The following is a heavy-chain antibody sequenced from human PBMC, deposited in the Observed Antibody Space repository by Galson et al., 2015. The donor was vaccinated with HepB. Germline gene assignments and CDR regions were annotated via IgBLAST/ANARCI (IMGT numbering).Heavy chain of an antibody. CDR3: AIRYTSNWNYFDY. V-gene: IGHV3-23*01. CDR2: ITESGGTT. CDR1: GFTFSNYV. Sequence: SLRLSCAASGFTFSNYVMSWVLQAPGKGLDWVSLITESGGTTFYADSVKGRFTISRDNSKNTLYLQMNSLRAEDTAVYFCAIRYTSNWNYFDYWGQGTQVTVSS. D-gene: IGHD6-13*01. J-gene: IGHJ4*02.